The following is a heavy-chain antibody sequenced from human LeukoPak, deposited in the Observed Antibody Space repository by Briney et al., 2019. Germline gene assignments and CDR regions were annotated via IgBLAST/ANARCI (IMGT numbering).Heavy chain of an antibody. CDR3: ARNEGQQLSRSWFDP. V-gene: IGHV4-4*01. Sequence: SGTLSLTCGVSGGSISGTNWWSCVRQPPGQGLEWIGEISLAGQTNYNPSLNGRVTMSLDKSSNQLSLHLTSVTAADTAVYCCARNEGQQLSRSWFDPWGQGTLVTVSS. J-gene: IGHJ5*02. CDR1: GGSISGTNW. CDR2: ISLAGQT. D-gene: IGHD6-13*01.